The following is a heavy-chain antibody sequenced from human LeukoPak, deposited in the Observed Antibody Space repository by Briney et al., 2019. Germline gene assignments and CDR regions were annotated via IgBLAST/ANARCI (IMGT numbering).Heavy chain of an antibody. V-gene: IGHV1-2*02. J-gene: IGHJ4*02. Sequence: ASVKVSCKASGYTFTGYYMHWVRQAPGQGLEWMGWINPNSGGTNYAQKFQGRVTMTRDTFISTAYMELSRLRSDDTAVYYCARGSPYYYGSGSYYGDYWGQGTLVTVSS. CDR2: INPNSGGT. CDR1: GYTFTGYY. CDR3: ARGSPYYYGSGSYYGDY. D-gene: IGHD3-10*01.